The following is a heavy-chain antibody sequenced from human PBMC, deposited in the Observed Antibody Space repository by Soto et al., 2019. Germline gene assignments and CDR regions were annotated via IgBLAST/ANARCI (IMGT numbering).Heavy chain of an antibody. CDR3: ARNMDIVVVPAALYGMDV. D-gene: IGHD2-2*03. CDR1: GFTVSSNY. J-gene: IGHJ6*02. CDR2: IYSGGST. V-gene: IGHV3-53*01. Sequence: GESLRLSCAASGFTVSSNYMSWVRQAPGKGLEWVSVIYSGGSTYYADSVKGRFTISRDNSKNTLYLQMNSLRAEDTAVYYCARNMDIVVVPAALYGMDVWGQGTTVTVSS.